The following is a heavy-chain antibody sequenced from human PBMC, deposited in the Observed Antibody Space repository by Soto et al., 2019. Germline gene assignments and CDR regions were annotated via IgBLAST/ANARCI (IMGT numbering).Heavy chain of an antibody. Sequence: DVQLLESGGGLVQPGGSLRLSCAASGFTFSIYAMHWVRQAPGKGLEWVSAISGSGDETYYADSVKGRFTISRDNSKNTLYLQMNSLTTEDTAIYYCVKAPNIAVTGRDYWGQGTLVTFSS. V-gene: IGHV3-23*01. D-gene: IGHD6-19*01. CDR1: GFTFSIYA. CDR3: VKAPNIAVTGRDY. J-gene: IGHJ4*02. CDR2: ISGSGDET.